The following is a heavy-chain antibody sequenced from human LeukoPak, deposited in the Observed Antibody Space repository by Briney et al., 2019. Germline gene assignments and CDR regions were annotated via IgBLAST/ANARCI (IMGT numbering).Heavy chain of an antibody. Sequence: PGRSLRLSCAASGFTFSSYGMHWVRQALGKGLEWVAVISYDGSNKYYADSVKGRFTISRDNSKNTLYLQMNSLRAEDTAVYYCAKVWFGELHFDYWGQGTLVTVSS. CDR2: ISYDGSNK. CDR3: AKVWFGELHFDY. D-gene: IGHD3-10*01. J-gene: IGHJ4*02. V-gene: IGHV3-30*18. CDR1: GFTFSSYG.